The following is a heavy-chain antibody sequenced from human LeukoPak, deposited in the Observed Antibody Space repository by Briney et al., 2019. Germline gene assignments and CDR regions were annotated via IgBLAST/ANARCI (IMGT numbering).Heavy chain of an antibody. D-gene: IGHD1-26*01. Sequence: GASVKVSCKASGYTFTSYAMHWVRQAPGQRLEWMGWINAGNGNTKYSQEFQGRVTMTRDTSISTAYMELSRLRSDDTAVYYCAVVGATAFDYWGQGTLVTVSS. CDR3: AVVGATAFDY. CDR2: INAGNGNT. J-gene: IGHJ4*02. CDR1: GYTFTSYA. V-gene: IGHV1-3*01.